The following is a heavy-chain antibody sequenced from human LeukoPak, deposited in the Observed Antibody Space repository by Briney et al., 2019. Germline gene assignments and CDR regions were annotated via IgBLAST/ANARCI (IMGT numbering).Heavy chain of an antibody. V-gene: IGHV1-24*01. D-gene: IGHD1-26*01. Sequence: ASVTVSCKVSRYTLTELSMHWVRQAPGKGLEWMGGFDPEDGETIYAQKFQGRVTMTEDTSTDTAYMELSSLRSEDTAVYYCATTSGSYPNKGFDYWGQGTLVTVSS. CDR2: FDPEDGET. CDR1: RYTLTELS. J-gene: IGHJ4*02. CDR3: ATTSGSYPNKGFDY.